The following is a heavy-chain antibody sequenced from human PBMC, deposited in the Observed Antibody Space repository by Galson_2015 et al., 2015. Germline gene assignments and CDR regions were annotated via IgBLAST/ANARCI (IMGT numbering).Heavy chain of an antibody. D-gene: IGHD3-9*01. Sequence: SVKVSCKASGYTFTSYDINWVRQATGQGLEWMGWMNPNSGNTGYAQKFQGRVTMTRNTSISTAYMELGSLRSEDTAVYYCARADNVLRYFDWLRVAFDIWGQGTMVTVSS. V-gene: IGHV1-8*01. CDR2: MNPNSGNT. J-gene: IGHJ3*02. CDR3: ARADNVLRYFDWLRVAFDI. CDR1: GYTFTSYD.